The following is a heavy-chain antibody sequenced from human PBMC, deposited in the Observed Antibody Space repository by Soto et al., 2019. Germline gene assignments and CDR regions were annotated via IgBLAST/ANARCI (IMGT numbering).Heavy chain of an antibody. CDR1: GGSISSGGYY. Sequence: QVQLQESGPGLVKPSQTLSLTCTVSGGSISSGGYYWSWIRQHPGKGLEWIGYIYYSGSTYYNPSLKSRVTVSVDPSKNQFSLKLSSVTAADTAVYYCARWVGVVWFGGFTWGQGTLVTVSS. D-gene: IGHD3-10*01. V-gene: IGHV4-31*03. CDR3: ARWVGVVWFGGFT. J-gene: IGHJ4*02. CDR2: IYYSGST.